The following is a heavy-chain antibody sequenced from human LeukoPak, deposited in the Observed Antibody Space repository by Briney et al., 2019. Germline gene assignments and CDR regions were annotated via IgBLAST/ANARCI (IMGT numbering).Heavy chain of an antibody. CDR1: GYSFTSYW. J-gene: IGHJ3*02. Sequence: GESLKISCKGSGYSFTSYWIGWVRQMPGKGLEWMGIIYPGDSDTKYSPSFQGQVTISADKSISTAYLQWSSLKASDTAMYYCARCSGGSCYSNAFDIWGQGTMVTVSS. CDR3: ARCSGGSCYSNAFDI. CDR2: IYPGDSDT. V-gene: IGHV5-51*01. D-gene: IGHD2-15*01.